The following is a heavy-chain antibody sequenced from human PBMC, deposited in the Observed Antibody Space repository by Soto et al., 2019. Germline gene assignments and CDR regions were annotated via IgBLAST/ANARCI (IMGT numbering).Heavy chain of an antibody. CDR3: AREKNYYDSSGYYYVPHFDY. V-gene: IGHV4-31*03. D-gene: IGHD3-22*01. J-gene: IGHJ4*02. CDR2: IYYSGST. Sequence: QVQLQESGPGLVKPSQTLSLTCTVSGGSISSGGYYWSWIRQHPGKGLEWIGYIYYSGSTYYNPSLKSRVTISVDTSKNQFSLKLSSVTAADTAVYYCAREKNYYDSSGYYYVPHFDYWGQGTLVTVSS. CDR1: GGSISSGGYY.